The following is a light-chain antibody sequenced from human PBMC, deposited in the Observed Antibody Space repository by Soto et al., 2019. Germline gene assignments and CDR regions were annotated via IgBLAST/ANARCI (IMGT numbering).Light chain of an antibody. CDR3: QQYGSSRGT. V-gene: IGKV3-20*01. J-gene: IGKJ1*01. CDR2: GAS. CDR1: QSVSSNY. Sequence: EIVLTQSPGALSLSPGERATLSCRASQSVSSNYITWYQQKPGQAPRRLIFGASSRATGIPDRFSGSGSGTDFTLTISRLEPEDFAVYYCQQYGSSRGTFGQGTKVDIK.